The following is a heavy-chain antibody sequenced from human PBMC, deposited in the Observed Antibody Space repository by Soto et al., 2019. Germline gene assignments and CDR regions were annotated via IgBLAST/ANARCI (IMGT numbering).Heavy chain of an antibody. CDR2: IFYSGGT. Sequence: QLQLQESGPGLVKPSEALSLTCTVSGGSISSCGHYWGWIRQTPGKGLEWIGNIFYSGGTHYNASFRSRVSISVDSSKNQLSLKVTSVTAADTAVYYCARRSYGSGVDLWGRGTLVTVSS. CDR3: ARRSYGSGVDL. V-gene: IGHV4-39*01. CDR1: GGSISSCGHY. D-gene: IGHD3-10*01. J-gene: IGHJ5*02.